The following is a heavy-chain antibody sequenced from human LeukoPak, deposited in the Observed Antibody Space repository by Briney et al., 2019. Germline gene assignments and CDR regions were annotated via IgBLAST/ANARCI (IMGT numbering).Heavy chain of an antibody. Sequence: GGSLRLSCSASGFTFSSYPMHWVRQAPGKGLEYVSAISSNGDTTCYADALKGRFTISRDNSKNTLYLQMSSLRAEDTAVYYCVKEIGWYDYWGQGTLVTVSS. D-gene: IGHD6-19*01. CDR2: ISSNGDTT. J-gene: IGHJ4*02. V-gene: IGHV3-64D*09. CDR1: GFTFSSYP. CDR3: VKEIGWYDY.